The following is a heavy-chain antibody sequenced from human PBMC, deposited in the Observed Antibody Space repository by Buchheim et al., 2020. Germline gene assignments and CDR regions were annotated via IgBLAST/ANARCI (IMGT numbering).Heavy chain of an antibody. J-gene: IGHJ4*02. Sequence: QVQLQESGPGLVKPSQTLSLTCTVSGGSITIGSYYWSWIRQPAGKGLEWIGRIYTSGNTNYNPSLKSRVTISLDTSTKNQFSLSLSSVTAADTAVYYCARVDAVAGSPYFDYWGQGTL. CDR1: GGSITIGSYY. CDR3: ARVDAVAGSPYFDY. CDR2: IYTSGNT. V-gene: IGHV4-61*02. D-gene: IGHD6-19*01.